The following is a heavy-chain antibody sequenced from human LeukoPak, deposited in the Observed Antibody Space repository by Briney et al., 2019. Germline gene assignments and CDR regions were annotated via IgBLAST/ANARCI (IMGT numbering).Heavy chain of an antibody. Sequence: SETLSLTCAVYGGSFSGYYWSWIRQPPGKGLEWIGEINHSGSTNYNPSLKSRVTISVDTSKNQFSLKLSSVTAADTAVYYCPRSSSRRGLHGSWFDPWGQGTLVTVSS. J-gene: IGHJ5*02. CDR2: INHSGST. V-gene: IGHV4-34*01. CDR1: GGSFSGYY. CDR3: PRSSSRRGLHGSWFDP. D-gene: IGHD5/OR15-5a*01.